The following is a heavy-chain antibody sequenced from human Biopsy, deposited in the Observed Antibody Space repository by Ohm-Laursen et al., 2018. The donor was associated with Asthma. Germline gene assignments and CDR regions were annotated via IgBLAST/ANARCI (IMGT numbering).Heavy chain of an antibody. CDR2: IYYSGST. CDR3: AGFCSGGNCPDH. D-gene: IGHD2-15*01. V-gene: IGHV4-61*08. Sequence: SETLSLTCSVSGDSFTYPGYYWSWVRQLPGRGLEWIGYIYYSGSTYSNPSLKSRVTISVDTSKKQISLRLSSVIAADTAVYYCAGFCSGGNCPDHWGQGTLVTVSS. CDR1: GDSFTYPGYY. J-gene: IGHJ4*02.